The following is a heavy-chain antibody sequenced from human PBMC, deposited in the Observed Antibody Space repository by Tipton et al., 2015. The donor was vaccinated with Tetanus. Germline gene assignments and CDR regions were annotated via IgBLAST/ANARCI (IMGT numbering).Heavy chain of an antibody. V-gene: IGHV6-1*01. CDR2: TYYRSEWYY. Sequence: TLSLTCAISGDSVSSISAAWNWIRQSPSRGLEWLGRTYYRSEWYYDYAVSVKSRITINPDTSKNQLSLQLNSVTPDDTAVYYCARSRGGDLDYWGQGTLVTVSS. CDR3: ARSRGGDLDY. D-gene: IGHD4-17*01. J-gene: IGHJ4*02. CDR1: GDSVSSISAA.